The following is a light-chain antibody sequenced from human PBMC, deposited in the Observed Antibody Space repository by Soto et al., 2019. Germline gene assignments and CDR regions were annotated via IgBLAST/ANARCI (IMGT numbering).Light chain of an antibody. J-gene: IGKJ2*01. CDR2: GAS. V-gene: IGKV3-20*01. CDR3: QQYGSSADT. Sequence: EIVLTQAPGTRSLSPGERATLSCRASQSVSSSYLAWYQQKPGQAPRLLIYGASSRATGIPDRFSGSGSGTDFPLTISRLEPEDFAVYYCQQYGSSADTFGQGTKLEIK. CDR1: QSVSSSY.